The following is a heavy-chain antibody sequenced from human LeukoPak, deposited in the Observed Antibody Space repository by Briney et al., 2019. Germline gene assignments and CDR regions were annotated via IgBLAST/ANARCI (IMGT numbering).Heavy chain of an antibody. Sequence: GGSLRLPCAASGFTFSSYSMNWVRQAPGKGLEWVSSISSSSSYIYYADSVKGRFTISRDNAKNSLYLQMNSLRAEDTAVYYCARDRRSSGWYYFDYWGQGTLVTVSS. CDR1: GFTFSSYS. CDR3: ARDRRSSGWYYFDY. V-gene: IGHV3-21*01. J-gene: IGHJ4*02. D-gene: IGHD6-19*01. CDR2: ISSSSSYI.